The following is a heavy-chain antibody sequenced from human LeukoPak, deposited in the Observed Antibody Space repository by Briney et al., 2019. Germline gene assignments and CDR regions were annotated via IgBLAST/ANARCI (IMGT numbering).Heavy chain of an antibody. CDR2: INNSGST. CDR1: GGSFSGYY. CDR3: ARARAGIAAAPLFYYYYYMDV. J-gene: IGHJ6*03. V-gene: IGHV4-34*01. Sequence: SETLSLTCAVSGGSFSGYYWSWIRQPPGKGLEWIGEINNSGSTNYNPSLKSRVTISVDTSKNQFSLKLSSVTAADTAVYYCARARAGIAAAPLFYYYYYMDVWGKGTTVTVSS. D-gene: IGHD6-13*01.